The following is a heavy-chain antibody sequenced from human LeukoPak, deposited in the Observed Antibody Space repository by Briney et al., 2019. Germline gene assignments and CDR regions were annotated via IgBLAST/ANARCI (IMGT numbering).Heavy chain of an antibody. D-gene: IGHD5-24*01. CDR2: IYSTGRT. J-gene: IGHJ2*01. Sequence: SETLSLTCTVSGGSISGYYWSWIRQPPGQGLEWIGYIYSTGRTNYNPPLKSRVTISLDTPKNQVSLRLTSVTAADTAVYHCARDGMAIIGNLDFWGRGTLVTVSS. CDR3: ARDGMAIIGNLDF. V-gene: IGHV4-59*01. CDR1: GGSISGYY.